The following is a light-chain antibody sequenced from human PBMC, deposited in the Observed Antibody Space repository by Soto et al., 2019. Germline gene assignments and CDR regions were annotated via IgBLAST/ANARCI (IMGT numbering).Light chain of an antibody. J-gene: IGKJ4*01. Sequence: EIGLTRSPATLSLSPGERATLSCRASQSVSRYLAWYQQKPGQAPRLLIHDTSTRATGVPDTFSGSGSGTEFTLTIISLEPEDFAMYYCQQRFSWPPTFGGGTHVEIK. CDR3: QQRFSWPPT. CDR1: QSVSRY. CDR2: DTS. V-gene: IGKV3-11*01.